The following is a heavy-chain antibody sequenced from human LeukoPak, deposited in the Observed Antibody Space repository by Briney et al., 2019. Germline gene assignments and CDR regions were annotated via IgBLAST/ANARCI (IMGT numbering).Heavy chain of an antibody. CDR2: ISWNSGSI. J-gene: IGHJ4*02. Sequence: GGSLRLSCAASGFTFDDYAMHWVRQAPGKGLEWVSGISWNSGSIGYADSVRGRFTISRDNAKNSLYLQMNSLRAEDTALYYCASLQAQGDYWGQGTLVTVSS. CDR3: ASLQAQGDY. CDR1: GFTFDDYA. V-gene: IGHV3-9*01.